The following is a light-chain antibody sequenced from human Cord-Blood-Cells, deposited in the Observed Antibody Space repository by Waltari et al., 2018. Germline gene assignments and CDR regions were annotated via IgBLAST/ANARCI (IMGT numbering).Light chain of an antibody. V-gene: IGLV2-23*01. J-gene: IGLJ3*02. CDR3: CSYAGSSTWV. Sequence: QSALTQPASVSGSPGPSITISCTGTSSDVGGYNLVPWYQQHPGKAPKLMIYEGSKRPSGVSNRFSGSKSGNTASLTISGLQAEDEADYYCCSYAGSSTWVFGGGTKLTVL. CDR2: EGS. CDR1: SSDVGGYNL.